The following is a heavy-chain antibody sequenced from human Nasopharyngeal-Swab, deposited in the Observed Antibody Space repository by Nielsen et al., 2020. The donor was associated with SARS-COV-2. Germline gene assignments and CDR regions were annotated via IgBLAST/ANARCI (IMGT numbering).Heavy chain of an antibody. D-gene: IGHD7-27*01. CDR2: SYYRSKWYD. CDR1: GDSVSCTNAA. Sequence: SQTLSLTCAISGDSVSCTNAAWHWLRQHPSRGLECLGWSYYRSKWYDDYAVSVKSRITINPDTSKNQFSLQLNSVTPDDTAVYYCAAEKHWGSSLDHWAQGILVTVSS. V-gene: IGHV6-1*01. CDR3: AAEKHWGSSLDH. J-gene: IGHJ4*02.